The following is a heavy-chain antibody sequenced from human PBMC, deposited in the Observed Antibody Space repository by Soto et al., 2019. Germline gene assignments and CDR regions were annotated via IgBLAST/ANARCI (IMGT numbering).Heavy chain of an antibody. J-gene: IGHJ4*02. D-gene: IGHD2-2*01. CDR3: ARGRRXWRDIVVVPAARGGFDY. V-gene: IGHV1-8*01. CDR1: GYTFTSHD. CDR2: MNPNSGNT. Sequence: AAVKVSCKASGYTFTSHDINWVRQATGQGLEWMGWMNPNSGNTGYAQKFQGRVTMTRNTSISTAYMELSSLRSEDTAVYYCARGRRXWRDIVVVPAARGGFDYWGQGTLVTVSS.